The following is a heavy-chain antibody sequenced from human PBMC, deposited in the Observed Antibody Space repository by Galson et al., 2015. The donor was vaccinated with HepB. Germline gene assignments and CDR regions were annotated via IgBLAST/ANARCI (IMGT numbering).Heavy chain of an antibody. Sequence: SLRLSCAASGFTFSSYGMHWVRQAPGKGLEWVAVISYDGSNKYYADSVKGRFTISRDNSKNTLYLQMNSLRAEDTAVYYCAKDSQTYYDFWSGYYTGIPNWFDPWGQGTLVTVSS. CDR1: GFTFSSYG. CDR3: AKDSQTYYDFWSGYYTGIPNWFDP. D-gene: IGHD3-3*01. CDR2: ISYDGSNK. J-gene: IGHJ5*02. V-gene: IGHV3-30*18.